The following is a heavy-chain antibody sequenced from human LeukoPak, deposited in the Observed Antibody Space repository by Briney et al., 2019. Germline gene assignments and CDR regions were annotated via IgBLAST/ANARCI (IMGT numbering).Heavy chain of an antibody. V-gene: IGHV1-8*01. CDR3: ARDVYSLAAAGTFDY. Sequence: GASVKVSCKASGYTFTSYDINWVRQATGQGLEWMGWMNPNSGNTGYAQKFQGRVTMTRNTSISTAYMELRSLRSDDTAVYYCARDVYSLAAAGTFDYWGQGTLVTVSS. J-gene: IGHJ4*02. CDR2: MNPNSGNT. D-gene: IGHD6-13*01. CDR1: GYTFTSYD.